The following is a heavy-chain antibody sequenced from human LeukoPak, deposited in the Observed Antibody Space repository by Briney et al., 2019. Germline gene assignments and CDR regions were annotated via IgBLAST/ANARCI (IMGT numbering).Heavy chain of an antibody. Sequence: GGSLRLSCAASGFTFTYFGMHWVRQAPGKGLEWVSFIFSHGSNGYYADSVRGRFTISRDNSMNTLYLQMNSLRAEGTAVYYCARCSGVFGSSGYWGQGTLVTVSS. V-gene: IGHV3-33*01. CDR3: ARCSGVFGSSGY. CDR1: GFTFTYFG. J-gene: IGHJ4*02. CDR2: IFSHGSNG. D-gene: IGHD6-6*01.